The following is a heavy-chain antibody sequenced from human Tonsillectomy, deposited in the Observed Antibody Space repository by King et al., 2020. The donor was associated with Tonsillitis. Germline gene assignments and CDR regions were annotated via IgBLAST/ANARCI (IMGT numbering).Heavy chain of an antibody. CDR1: GDSITGGDYY. Sequence: VQLQESGPGLVKPSQTLSLTCTVSGDSITGGDYYWSWIRQTPGKGLEWIGNIYYTGRTYYNPSLKSRLTMSLDASNNLFSLKLTAVTATDTAVYYCARGRTILGVVVILDYWGLGTLVTVSS. J-gene: IGHJ4*02. D-gene: IGHD3-3*01. CDR2: IYYTGRT. V-gene: IGHV4-30-4*01. CDR3: ARGRTILGVVVILDY.